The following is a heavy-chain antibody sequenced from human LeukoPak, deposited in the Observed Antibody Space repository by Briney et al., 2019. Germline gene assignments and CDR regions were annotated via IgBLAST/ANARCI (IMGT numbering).Heavy chain of an antibody. CDR1: GFSFSSYR. J-gene: IGHJ4*02. CDR2: ISSNNGYI. D-gene: IGHD6-6*01. CDR3: ARDLGTRKSIAFAD. Sequence: GGSLRLSCATSGFSFSSYRMNWVRQAPGKGLEWVASISSNNGYIYYADSVKGRFTISRDNGENSLHLQMNSLRAEDAAVYYCARDLGTRKSIAFADWGQGTLVTVSS. V-gene: IGHV3-21*01.